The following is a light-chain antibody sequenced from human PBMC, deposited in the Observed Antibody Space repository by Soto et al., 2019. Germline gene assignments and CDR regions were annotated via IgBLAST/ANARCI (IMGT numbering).Light chain of an antibody. V-gene: IGKV3-20*01. CDR2: GAS. CDR3: QQCGGAAWT. J-gene: IGKJ1*01. CDR1: QSVSSSF. Sequence: EIVLTQSPGTLSLSPGERATLSCRASQSVSSSFLAWYQQKPGQAPRLLIYGASSRATGIPDRFSGSGSGTDFTRTSSRLEPEDFAVYYCQQCGGAAWTSGQGTQVEIK.